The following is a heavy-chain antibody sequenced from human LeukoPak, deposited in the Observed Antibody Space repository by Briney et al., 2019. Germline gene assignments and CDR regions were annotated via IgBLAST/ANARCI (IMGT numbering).Heavy chain of an antibody. D-gene: IGHD4-11*01. Sequence: SETQSLTCTVSGGSISSSSYYWGWIRQPPGKGLEWIGSIYYSGSTYYNPSLKSRVTISVDTSKNLFSLKLSSVTAADTAVYYCARLLNYSNYYMDVWGKGTTVTISS. CDR1: GGSISSSSYY. CDR3: ARLLNYSNYYMDV. J-gene: IGHJ6*03. V-gene: IGHV4-39*07. CDR2: IYYSGST.